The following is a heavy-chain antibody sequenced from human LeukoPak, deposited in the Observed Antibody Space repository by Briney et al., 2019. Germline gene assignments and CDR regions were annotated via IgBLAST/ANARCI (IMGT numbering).Heavy chain of an antibody. V-gene: IGHV1-24*01. Sequence: ASVKVSCKVSGYTLTELSMHWVRQAPGKGLEWMGGFDPEDGETIYAQKFQGRVTMTEDTSTDTAYVELSSLRSEDTAVYYCATLWFGESSYYYYYGMDVWGQGTTVTVSS. D-gene: IGHD3-10*01. CDR2: FDPEDGET. CDR3: ATLWFGESSYYYYYGMDV. J-gene: IGHJ6*02. CDR1: GYTLTELS.